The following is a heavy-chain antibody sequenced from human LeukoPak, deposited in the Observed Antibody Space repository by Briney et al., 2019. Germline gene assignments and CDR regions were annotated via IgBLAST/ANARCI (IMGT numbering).Heavy chain of an antibody. J-gene: IGHJ6*03. CDR3: ARSVLGYCSSTSCYPYYYYYMDV. CDR1: GGTFSSYA. V-gene: IGHV1-69*05. Sequence: GASVKVSCKASGGTFSSYAISWVRQAPGQGLEWMAGIIPIFGTANYAQKFQGRVTITTDESTSTAYMELSSLRSEDTAVYYCARSVLGYCSSTSCYPYYYYYMDVWGKGTTVTVSS. D-gene: IGHD2-2*01. CDR2: IIPIFGTA.